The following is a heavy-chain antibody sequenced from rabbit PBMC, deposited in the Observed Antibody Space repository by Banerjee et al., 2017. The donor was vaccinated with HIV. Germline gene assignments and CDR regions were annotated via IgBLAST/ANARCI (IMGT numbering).Heavy chain of an antibody. V-gene: IGHV1S45*01. CDR1: GFSFSSNA. Sequence: QEQLEESGGDLVQPEGSLTLTCTASGFSFSSNAMCWVRQAPGKGLEWIGCINTGVGGSTYYASWAKGRFTISKTSSTTVTLQMTSLTGADTATYFCARSTYPSSSGYYGWLDLWGQGTLVTVS. CDR2: INTGVGGST. D-gene: IGHD1-1*01. J-gene: IGHJ5*01. CDR3: ARSTYPSSSGYYGWLDL.